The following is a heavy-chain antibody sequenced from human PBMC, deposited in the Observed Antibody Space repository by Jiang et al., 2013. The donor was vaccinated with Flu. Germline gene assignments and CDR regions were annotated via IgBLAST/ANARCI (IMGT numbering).Heavy chain of an antibody. V-gene: IGHV2-70*01. CDR1: GFSLSTSGMC. J-gene: IGHJ6*02. CDR3: ARTSYCSSTSCYVSADYYYYGMDV. D-gene: IGHD2-2*01. CDR2: IDWDDDK. Sequence: TLTCTFSGFSLSTSGMCVSWIRQPPGKALEWLALIDWDDDKYYSTSLKTRLTISKDTSKNQVVLTMTNMDPVDTATYYCARTSYCSSTSCYVSADYYYYGMDVWGQGTTVTVSS.